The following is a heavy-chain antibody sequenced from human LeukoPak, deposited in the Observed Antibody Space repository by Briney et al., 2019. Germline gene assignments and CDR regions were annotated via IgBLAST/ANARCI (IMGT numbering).Heavy chain of an antibody. Sequence: GESLKISCKGSGYSFTTYWIGWVRQMPGKGLEWMRIIYPGDSDTRYSPSFQGQVTISADKSISTAYLQWSSLKASDTAIYYCARPIPYGSGTYYFDYWGQGTLVTVSS. V-gene: IGHV5-51*01. CDR2: IYPGDSDT. J-gene: IGHJ4*02. CDR1: GYSFTTYW. D-gene: IGHD3-10*01. CDR3: ARPIPYGSGTYYFDY.